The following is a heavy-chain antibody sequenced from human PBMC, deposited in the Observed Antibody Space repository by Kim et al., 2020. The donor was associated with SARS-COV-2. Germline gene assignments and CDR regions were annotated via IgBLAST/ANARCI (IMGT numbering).Heavy chain of an antibody. CDR3: ARVIVGAADRYFDY. D-gene: IGHD1-26*01. Sequence: GGSLRLSCAASGFTFSDYYMSWIRQAPGKGLEWVSYISSSSSYTNYADSVKGRFTIYRDNAKNSLYLQMNSLRAEDTAVYYCARVIVGAADRYFDYWGQGTLVTVSS. J-gene: IGHJ4*02. V-gene: IGHV3-11*03. CDR2: ISSSSSYT. CDR1: GFTFSDYY.